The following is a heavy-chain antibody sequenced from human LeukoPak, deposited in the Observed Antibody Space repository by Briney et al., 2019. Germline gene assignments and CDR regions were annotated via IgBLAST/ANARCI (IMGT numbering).Heavy chain of an antibody. Sequence: SETLSLTCTVSGGSLSSCYWSWIRQPPGKGLEWIGYIYYSGSAKYNPSLKSRVTISVDTSKNQFSLKLSSVTAGDTAVYYCARAWSIAAAATDFDFWGQGTLVTVSS. CDR3: ARAWSIAAAATDFDF. CDR1: GGSLSSCY. D-gene: IGHD6-13*01. CDR2: IYYSGSA. J-gene: IGHJ4*02. V-gene: IGHV4-59*01.